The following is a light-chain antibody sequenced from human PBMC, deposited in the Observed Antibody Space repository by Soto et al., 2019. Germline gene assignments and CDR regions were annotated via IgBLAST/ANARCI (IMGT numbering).Light chain of an antibody. CDR1: QSISTS. J-gene: IGKJ1*01. CDR2: KAS. Sequence: DIQMTQSPSTLSASVGDRVTITCRASQSISTSLAWYQQKPGKAPKALIYKASSLESGVPSRFSGSGSGTEFTLNISSLQPDDFATYYCQHCDSYWTFGQGTKVEIK. CDR3: QHCDSYWT. V-gene: IGKV1-5*03.